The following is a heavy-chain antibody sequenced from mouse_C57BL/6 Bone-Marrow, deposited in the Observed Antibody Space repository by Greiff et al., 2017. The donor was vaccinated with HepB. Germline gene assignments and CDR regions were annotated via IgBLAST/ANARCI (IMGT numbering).Heavy chain of an antibody. V-gene: IGHV1-72*01. Sequence: VQLQQPGAELVKPGASVKLSCKASGYTFTSYWMHWVKQRPGRGLEWIGRIDPNSGGTKYNEKFKSKATLTVDKPSSTAYMQLSSLTSEDSAVYYCAFTTVVATRYFDYWGQGTTLTVSS. CDR3: AFTTVVATRYFDY. CDR2: IDPNSGGT. D-gene: IGHD1-1*01. J-gene: IGHJ2*01. CDR1: GYTFTSYW.